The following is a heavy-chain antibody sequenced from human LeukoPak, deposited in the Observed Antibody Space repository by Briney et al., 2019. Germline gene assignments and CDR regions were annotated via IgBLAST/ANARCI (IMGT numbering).Heavy chain of an antibody. CDR3: ARDQGAVAGRGYYYYYGMDV. CDR1: GYTFTSYG. V-gene: IGHV1-18*01. D-gene: IGHD6-19*01. J-gene: IGHJ6*02. CDR2: ISAYNGNT. Sequence: ASVKVSCKASGYTFTSYGISWVRQAPGQGIEWMGWISAYNGNTNYAQKLQGRVTMTTDTSTSTAYMELRSLRSDDTAVYYCARDQGAVAGRGYYYYYGMDVWGQGTTVTVSS.